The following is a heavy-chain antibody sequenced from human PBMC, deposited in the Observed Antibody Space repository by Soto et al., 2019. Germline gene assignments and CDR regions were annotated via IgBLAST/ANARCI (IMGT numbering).Heavy chain of an antibody. CDR3: ARRNFGWSFDF. J-gene: IGHJ4*02. CDR1: GGSVSTYW. V-gene: IGHV5-51*01. CDR2: IYPGDSDT. D-gene: IGHD3-9*01. Sequence: GASLKISGEACGGSVSTYWIGWVRQMPGRGLEWMGIIYPGDSDTRYSPSFQGQVTISADKSISTAYLQWSSLRASDTAMYYCARRNFGWSFDFWGPGTLVTVSS.